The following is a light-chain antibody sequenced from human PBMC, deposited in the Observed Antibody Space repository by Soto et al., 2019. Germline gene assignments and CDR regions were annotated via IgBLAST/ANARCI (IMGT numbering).Light chain of an antibody. CDR1: QIVLYSSNNKDY. CDR2: WAS. J-gene: IGKJ4*01. V-gene: IGKV4-1*01. CDR3: QQYYNTPLT. Sequence: DIVMTQSPDSLSVSLGERATINFKSSQIVLYSSNNKDYLTWYQQKPGQPPKLLIYWASTRESGVPDRFSGSGSGTDFTLTISSLQAEDVAVYYCQQYYNTPLTFGGGTKVDIK.